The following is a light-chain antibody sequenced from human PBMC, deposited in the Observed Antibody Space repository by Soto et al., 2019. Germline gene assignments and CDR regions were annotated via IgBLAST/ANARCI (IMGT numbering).Light chain of an antibody. V-gene: IGKV1-39*01. J-gene: IGKJ1*01. CDR1: QSISSY. CDR2: AAS. CDR3: QQSYSTPWT. Sequence: DIQMTQSASSLSASVGDRVTITCRASQSISSYLNWYQQKPGKAPKLLIYAASSLQSGVPSRFSGSVYGTDFNLTISSLQTEDFATYYCQQSYSTPWTFGQGTKVDIK.